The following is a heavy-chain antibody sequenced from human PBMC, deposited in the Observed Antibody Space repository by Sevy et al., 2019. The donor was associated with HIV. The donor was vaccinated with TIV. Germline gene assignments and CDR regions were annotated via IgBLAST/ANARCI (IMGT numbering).Heavy chain of an antibody. CDR1: GYTFTGYY. D-gene: IGHD3-10*01. Sequence: ASVKVSCKASGYTFTGYYMHWVRQAPGQGLEWMGWINPNSGGTNYAQKFQGRVTMTRDTSISTAYMELSRLGSDYTAVYYCARDRDPCYYGSGSLPKNYYYYYYYMDVWGKGTTVTVSS. V-gene: IGHV1-2*02. CDR2: INPNSGGT. J-gene: IGHJ6*03. CDR3: ARDRDPCYYGSGSLPKNYYYYYYYMDV.